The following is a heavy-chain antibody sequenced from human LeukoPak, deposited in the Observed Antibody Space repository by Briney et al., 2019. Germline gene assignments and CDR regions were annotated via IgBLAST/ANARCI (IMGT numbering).Heavy chain of an antibody. Sequence: SETLSLTCTVSGGSISSYYWSWIRQPPGKGLEWIGYIYYSGDTNYNPSLKTRVTISVDTSKNQFSLKLSSVTAADTAVYYCARAGSWKLNFDYWGQGTLVTVSS. D-gene: IGHD6-13*01. CDR2: IYYSGDT. CDR3: ARAGSWKLNFDY. J-gene: IGHJ4*02. CDR1: GGSISSYY. V-gene: IGHV4-59*01.